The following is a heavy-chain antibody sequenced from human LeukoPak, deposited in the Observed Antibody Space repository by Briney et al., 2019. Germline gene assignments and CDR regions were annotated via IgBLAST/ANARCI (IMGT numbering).Heavy chain of an antibody. J-gene: IGHJ4*02. D-gene: IGHD4-17*01. CDR2: IYYSGST. Sequence: KTSETLSLTCTVSGGSVSSGSYYWSWIRQPPGKGPEWIGYIYYSGSTNYNPSLKSRVTISVDTSKNQFSLKLSSVTAADTAVYYCARRADYGDYRYFDYWGQGTLVTVSS. CDR1: GGSVSSGSYY. V-gene: IGHV4-61*01. CDR3: ARRADYGDYRYFDY.